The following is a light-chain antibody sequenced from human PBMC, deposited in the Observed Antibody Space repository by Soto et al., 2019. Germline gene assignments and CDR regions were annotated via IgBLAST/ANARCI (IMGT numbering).Light chain of an antibody. CDR2: EVN. Sequence: QSALTQPPSASGSPGQSVTISCTGTSSDVGGYNYVSWYQQHPGKAPKLMIYEVNKRPSGVPDRFSGSKSGNTASLTVSGLQAEDEADYYCSSFAGSNRVVFGGGTKVTV. CDR1: SSDVGGYNY. V-gene: IGLV2-8*01. CDR3: SSFAGSNRVV. J-gene: IGLJ2*01.